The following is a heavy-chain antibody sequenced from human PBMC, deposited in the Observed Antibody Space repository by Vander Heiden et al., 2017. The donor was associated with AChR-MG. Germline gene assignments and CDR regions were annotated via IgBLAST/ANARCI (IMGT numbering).Heavy chain of an antibody. D-gene: IGHD6-19*01. CDR2: ISGSGGST. CDR3: ANSGAGTLYYFDY. V-gene: IGHV3-23*01. J-gene: IGHJ4*02. CDR1: GFTFSSYA. Sequence: EVQLLESGGGLVQPGGSLRLSCAASGFTFSSYAMSWVRQAPGKGLEWVSAISGSGGSTYYADSVKGRFTISRDNSKNTMYLQMKSLRAEDTAVYYCANSGAGTLYYFDYWGQGTLVTVSS.